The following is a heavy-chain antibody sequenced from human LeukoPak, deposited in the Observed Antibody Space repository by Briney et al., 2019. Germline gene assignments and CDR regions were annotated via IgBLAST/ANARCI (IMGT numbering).Heavy chain of an antibody. D-gene: IGHD6-19*01. CDR2: ISGSGGST. CDR1: GFTFSSYA. Sequence: PGGSLRLSCAASGFTFSSYAMSWVRQAPGKVLEWVSAISGSGGSTYYADSVKGRFTISRDNSKNTLYLQMNSLRAEDTAVYYCAKGDSSGWYGPYFDYWGQGTLVTVSS. CDR3: AKGDSSGWYGPYFDY. V-gene: IGHV3-23*01. J-gene: IGHJ4*02.